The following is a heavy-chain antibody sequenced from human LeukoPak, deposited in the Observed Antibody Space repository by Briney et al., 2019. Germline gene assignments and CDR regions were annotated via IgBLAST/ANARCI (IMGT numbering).Heavy chain of an antibody. J-gene: IGHJ5*02. CDR2: INHSGSN. CDR3: ARVPPYYYDSSGYKRAYNWFDP. Sequence: SETLSLTCAVYGGSFSGYYWSWIRQPPGKGLEWIGEINHSGSNNYNPSLKSRVTISVDTSKHQFSLKLSSVTAADTAVYYCARVPPYYYDSSGYKRAYNWFDPWGQGTLVTVSS. V-gene: IGHV4-34*01. D-gene: IGHD3-22*01. CDR1: GGSFSGYY.